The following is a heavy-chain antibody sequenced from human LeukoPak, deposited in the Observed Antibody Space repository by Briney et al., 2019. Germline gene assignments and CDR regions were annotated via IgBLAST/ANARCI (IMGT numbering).Heavy chain of an antibody. J-gene: IGHJ4*02. D-gene: IGHD3-22*01. Sequence: GGSLRLSCRASGFTFGDYAMSWVRQAPGKGLEWVGFIRSKPYGGTTEYAASVKGRFTISRDDSKSIAYLQMNSLRTDDTAVYYCTRDWYQVYYDSSVYYYPDYWGQGTLVTVSP. CDR3: TRDWYQVYYDSSVYYYPDY. CDR2: IRSKPYGGTT. CDR1: GFTFGDYA. V-gene: IGHV3-49*04.